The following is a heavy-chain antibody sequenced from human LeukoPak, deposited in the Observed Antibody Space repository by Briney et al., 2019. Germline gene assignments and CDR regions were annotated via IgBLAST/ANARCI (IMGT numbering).Heavy chain of an antibody. CDR2: VSANGDTI. D-gene: IGHD2-2*01. V-gene: IGHV3-48*03. CDR1: GFTFSSYE. Sequence: PGGSLRLSCAASGFTFSSYEMNWIRQAPGRGLEWVSYVSANGDTIYYADSVRGRFTISRDNAKNSLFLLMNSLRAEDTAVYYCMSAYAGLLDYWGQGTLVTVSS. J-gene: IGHJ4*02. CDR3: MSAYAGLLDY.